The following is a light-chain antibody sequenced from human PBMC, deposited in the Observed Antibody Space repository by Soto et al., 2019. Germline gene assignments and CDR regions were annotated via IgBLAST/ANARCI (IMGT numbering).Light chain of an antibody. Sequence: QSALTQPASVSGSPGQSIAISCTGTSSDVGAYDYVSWYQQHPGKAPKVMVFDVNHRPSGVSNRFSGSKSGNTASLTITGLQAEDEADYYCGSYTRSKSMIFGGGTKLTVL. V-gene: IGLV2-14*03. CDR3: GSYTRSKSMI. CDR2: DVN. CDR1: SSDVGAYDY. J-gene: IGLJ2*01.